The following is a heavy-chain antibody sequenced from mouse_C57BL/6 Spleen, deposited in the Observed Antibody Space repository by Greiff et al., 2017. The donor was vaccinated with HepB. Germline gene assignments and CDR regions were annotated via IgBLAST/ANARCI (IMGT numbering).Heavy chain of an antibody. J-gene: IGHJ2*01. CDR1: GYAFSSSW. V-gene: IGHV1-82*01. CDR3: ARTYSNYFDY. CDR2: IYPGDGDT. D-gene: IGHD2-5*01. Sequence: QVQLQQSGPELVKPGASVKISCKASGYAFSSSWMHWVKQRPGKGLEWIGRIYPGDGDTNYNEKFKGKATLTADKSSSTAYMQLSSLTSEDSAVYVCARTYSNYFDYWGQGTTLTVSS.